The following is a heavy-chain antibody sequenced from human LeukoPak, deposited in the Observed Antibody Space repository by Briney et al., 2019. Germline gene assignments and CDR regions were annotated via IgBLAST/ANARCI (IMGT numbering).Heavy chain of an antibody. D-gene: IGHD3-3*01. CDR2: ISGSGGST. J-gene: IGHJ4*02. CDR1: GFTFSSYA. CDR3: ARAPPEWLSMYYFDY. Sequence: PGGSLRLSCAASGFTFSSYAMSWVRQAPGKGLEWVSAISGSGGSTYYADSVKGRFTISRDNSKNTLYLQMNSLRAEDTAVYYCARAPPEWLSMYYFDYWGQGTLVTVSS. V-gene: IGHV3-23*01.